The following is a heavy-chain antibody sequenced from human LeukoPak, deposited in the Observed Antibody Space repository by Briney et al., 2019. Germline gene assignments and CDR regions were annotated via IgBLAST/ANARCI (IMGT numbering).Heavy chain of an antibody. CDR2: FDPEDGEA. V-gene: IGHV1-24*01. CDR3: ASRGYSYPWGWFDP. J-gene: IGHJ5*02. Sequence: ASVKVSCKVSGYTLTELSMHWVRQAPGKGLEWMGGFDPEDGEAIYAQKFQGRVTMTEDTSTDTAYMELSSLRSEDTAVYYCASRGYSYPWGWFDPWGQGTLVTVSS. CDR1: GYTLTELS. D-gene: IGHD5-18*01.